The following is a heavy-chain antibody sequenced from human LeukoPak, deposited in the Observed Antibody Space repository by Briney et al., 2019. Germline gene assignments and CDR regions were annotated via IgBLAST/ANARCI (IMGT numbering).Heavy chain of an antibody. CDR3: ARSGYSYGPFRY. CDR1: GFPFSSHG. D-gene: IGHD5-18*01. V-gene: IGHV3-23*01. Sequence: GGPLRLSCAGSGFPFSSHGMNWVRQAPGKGLEWVSGISPGGGPTYYADSVRGRFTISRDNAKNTLYLQMNSLRAEDTAVYYCARSGYSYGPFRYWGQGTLVTVSS. J-gene: IGHJ4*02. CDR2: ISPGGGPT.